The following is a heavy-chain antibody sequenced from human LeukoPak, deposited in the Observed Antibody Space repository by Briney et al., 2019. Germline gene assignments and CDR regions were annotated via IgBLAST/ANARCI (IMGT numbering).Heavy chain of an antibody. Sequence: GGSLRLSCAASGFTFSSYGMSWVRQAPGKGLEWVSAISGSSTYYADSVKGRFTISRDNSKNTLYLQMNSLRAEDTAVYYCAKVELLWFGELLDYMDVWGKGTTVTISS. D-gene: IGHD3-10*01. J-gene: IGHJ6*03. CDR1: GFTFSSYG. V-gene: IGHV3-23*01. CDR3: AKVELLWFGELLDYMDV. CDR2: ISGSST.